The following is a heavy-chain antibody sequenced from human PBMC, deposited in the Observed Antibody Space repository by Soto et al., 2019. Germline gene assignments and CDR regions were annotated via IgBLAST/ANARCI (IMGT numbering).Heavy chain of an antibody. Sequence: SETLSLTCAVYGGSFSGYYWSWIRQPPGKGLEWIGEINHSGSTNYNPSLKSRVTISVDTSKNQSSLKLSSVTAADTAVYYCARDVLRYFDSNYYYYGMDVWGQGTTVTVSS. J-gene: IGHJ6*02. CDR2: INHSGST. V-gene: IGHV4-34*01. CDR3: ARDVLRYFDSNYYYYGMDV. D-gene: IGHD3-9*01. CDR1: GGSFSGYY.